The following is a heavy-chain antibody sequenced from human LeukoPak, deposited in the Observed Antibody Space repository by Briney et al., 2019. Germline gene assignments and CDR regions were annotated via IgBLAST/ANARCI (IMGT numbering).Heavy chain of an antibody. CDR1: GFTVSGNY. CDR3: GRHSSGSFDY. Sequence: PGGSLRLSCAASGFTVSGNYMTWVRQSPGKGLEWVSAISGSGGSTYYADSVKGRFTISRDNSKNTLYLQMNSLRAEDTAAYYCGRHSSGSFDYWGQGTLVTVSS. V-gene: IGHV3-23*01. J-gene: IGHJ4*02. CDR2: ISGSGGST. D-gene: IGHD6-19*01.